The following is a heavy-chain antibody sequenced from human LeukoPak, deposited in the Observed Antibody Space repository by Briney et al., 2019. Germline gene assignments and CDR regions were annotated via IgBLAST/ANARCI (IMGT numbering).Heavy chain of an antibody. Sequence: SETLSLTCAVYGGSFSGYYWSWIRQPPGKGLEWIGEINHSGSTNYNPSLKSRVTISVDTSKNQFSLKLSSVTAADTAVYYCARSGPDIVVVVAATIFDYWGQGTLVTVSS. CDR1: GGSFSGYY. J-gene: IGHJ4*02. D-gene: IGHD2-15*01. CDR2: INHSGST. CDR3: ARSGPDIVVVVAATIFDY. V-gene: IGHV4-34*01.